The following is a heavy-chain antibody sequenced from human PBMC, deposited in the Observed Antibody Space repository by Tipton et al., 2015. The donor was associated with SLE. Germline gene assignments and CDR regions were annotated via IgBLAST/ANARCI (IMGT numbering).Heavy chain of an antibody. CDR3: AVSLGAAAGWGWFDP. Sequence: TLSLTCTVSGGSISNFYWGWIRQPPGKGLEWIGTMYYSGSTYYNPSLKSRVTISLDTSKNQFSLNLSSVTAADTAVYYCAVSLGAAAGWGWFDPWGQGTLVTVSS. CDR2: MYYSGST. CDR1: GGSISNFY. V-gene: IGHV4-39*07. D-gene: IGHD6-13*01. J-gene: IGHJ5*02.